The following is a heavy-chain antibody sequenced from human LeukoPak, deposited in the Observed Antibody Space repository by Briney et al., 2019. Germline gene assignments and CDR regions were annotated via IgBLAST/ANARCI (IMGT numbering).Heavy chain of an antibody. D-gene: IGHD6-13*01. CDR1: GFTFSTYW. CDR3: VRDLSTSWYYFEH. J-gene: IGHJ4*02. Sequence: GGSLRLSCAASGFTFSTYWMHWVRQAPGKGLVWVSRINGDGSTTNYADSVEGRFTISRDNAKNTLYLQMNTLRAEDAAVYYCVRDLSTSWYYFEHWGQGTLVTVSS. CDR2: INGDGSTT. V-gene: IGHV3-74*01.